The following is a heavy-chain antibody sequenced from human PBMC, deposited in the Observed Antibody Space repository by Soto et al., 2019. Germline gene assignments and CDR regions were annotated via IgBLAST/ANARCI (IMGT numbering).Heavy chain of an antibody. CDR1: GDSVSSNSAA. V-gene: IGHV6-1*01. D-gene: IGHD6-6*01. J-gene: IGHJ6*02. CDR2: TYYRSKWYN. CDR3: ARVLYSSSPVANHGLGV. Sequence: PSQTLSLTCAISGDSVSSNSAAWNWIRQSPSRGLEWLGRTYYRSKWYNDYAVSVKSRITITPDTSKNQFSLQLNSVSPEDTAVYYCARVLYSSSPVANHGLGVWGQGTTVTVSS.